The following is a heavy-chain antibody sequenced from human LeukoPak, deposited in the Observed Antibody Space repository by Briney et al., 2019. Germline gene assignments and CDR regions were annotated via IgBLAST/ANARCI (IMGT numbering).Heavy chain of an antibody. D-gene: IGHD3-16*01. V-gene: IGHV3-7*03. CDR2: INHNGNVN. J-gene: IGHJ6*02. Sequence: GGSLRLSCAASGFTFSSYWMNWARQAPGKGLEWVASINHNGNVNYYVDSVTGRFTISRDNAKNSLYLQMSNLRAEDTAVYFCARGGGLDVWGQGATVTVSS. CDR3: ARGGGLDV. CDR1: GFTFSSYW.